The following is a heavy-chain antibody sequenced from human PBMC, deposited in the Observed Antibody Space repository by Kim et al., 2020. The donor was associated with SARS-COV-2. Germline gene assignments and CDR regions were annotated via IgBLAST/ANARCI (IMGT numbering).Heavy chain of an antibody. V-gene: IGHV3-53*01. CDR3: ARDHYYGSESD. D-gene: IGHD3-10*01. CDR1: GFTVRSNY. CDR2: IFVGGTT. J-gene: IGHJ4*02. Sequence: LSLTCAASGFTVRSNYMTWVRQAPGKGLEWVSVIFVGGTTYYADSVKGRFTISRDHSANTVYLQMTSLRAEDTAVYYCARDHYYGSESDWGQGTLVT.